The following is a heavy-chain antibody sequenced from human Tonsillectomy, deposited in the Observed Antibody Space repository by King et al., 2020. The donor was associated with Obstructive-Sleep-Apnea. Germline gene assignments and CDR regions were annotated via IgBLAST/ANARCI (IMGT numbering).Heavy chain of an antibody. Sequence: VQLVESGAEVKKPGESLKISCTGSGYSFATYWIGWVRQTPGKGLEWMGIIYPGDSDTRYSPTFQGKVTISVDKSISTAYLEWSSLKASGTAMYYCARQDTTLVNVDYWGQGTLVTVSS. V-gene: IGHV5-51*01. J-gene: IGHJ4*02. CDR1: GYSFATYW. CDR2: IYPGDSDT. D-gene: IGHD5-18*01. CDR3: ARQDTTLVNVDY.